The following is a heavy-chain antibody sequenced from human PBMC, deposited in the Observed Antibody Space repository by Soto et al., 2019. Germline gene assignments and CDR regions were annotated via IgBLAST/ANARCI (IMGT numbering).Heavy chain of an antibody. Sequence: QVQLVQSGGEVKKPGASVKVSCKASGYTFTNYGISWVRQAPGQGLEWMGWISAYDSNTNYAQKVQERATMTTDTNTSTAYMEQRSLRSEDTAEYYCARVTYYGSRIELEDHWGQGTLVTVSS. J-gene: IGHJ4*02. CDR2: ISAYDSNT. D-gene: IGHD3-10*01. V-gene: IGHV1-18*01. CDR1: GYTFTNYG. CDR3: ARVTYYGSRIELEDH.